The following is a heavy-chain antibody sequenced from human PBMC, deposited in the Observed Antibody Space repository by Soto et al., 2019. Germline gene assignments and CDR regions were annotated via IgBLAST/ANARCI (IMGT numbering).Heavy chain of an antibody. D-gene: IGHD3-9*01. J-gene: IGHJ6*02. Sequence: SETLSLTCSVSGGSVTSTSHYWSWIRQAPGKGLEWIGYINHRGSTNFNPSLKSRATILSDPSKNQFSLRLTSVTAADTAVYYCARGGTSDMLSAYYTYQYFGVDVGGQGTTVTVS. CDR1: GGSVTSTSHY. CDR3: ARGGTSDMLSAYYTYQYFGVDV. CDR2: INHRGST. V-gene: IGHV4-61*01.